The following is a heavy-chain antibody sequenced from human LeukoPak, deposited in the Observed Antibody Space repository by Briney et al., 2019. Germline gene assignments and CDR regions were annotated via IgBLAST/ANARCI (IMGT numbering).Heavy chain of an antibody. J-gene: IGHJ4*02. V-gene: IGHV1-69*13. D-gene: IGHD3-22*01. CDR2: LIPIFGTA. CDR3: ARGKTYYYDSSGYQNCDY. Sequence: AASVKVSCKASGGTFSSYAISWVRQAPGQGLEWMGGLIPIFGTANYAQKFQGRVTITADESTSTAYMELSSLRSEDTAVYYCARGKTYYYDSSGYQNCDYWGQGTLVTVSS. CDR1: GGTFSSYA.